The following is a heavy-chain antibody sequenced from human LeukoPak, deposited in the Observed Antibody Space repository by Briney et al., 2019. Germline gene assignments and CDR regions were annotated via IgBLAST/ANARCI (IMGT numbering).Heavy chain of an antibody. CDR2: IYYSGST. Sequence: KPSETLSLTCTVSGGSISSYYWSWIRQPPGKGLERIGYIYYSGSTNYNPSLKSRVTISVDTSKNQFSLKLSSVTAADTAVYYCARDVAAADYYFDSWGQGTLVTVSS. D-gene: IGHD6-13*01. CDR1: GGSISSYY. V-gene: IGHV4-59*01. J-gene: IGHJ4*02. CDR3: ARDVAAADYYFDS.